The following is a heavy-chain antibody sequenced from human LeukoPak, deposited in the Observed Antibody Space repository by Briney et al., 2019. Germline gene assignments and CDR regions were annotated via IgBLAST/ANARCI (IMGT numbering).Heavy chain of an antibody. J-gene: IGHJ6*02. CDR3: ARAWVRGYADSYYYYGMDV. D-gene: IGHD5-12*01. Sequence: SVKVSCKASGGTFSSYAISWVRQAPGQGLEWMGRIIPILGIANYAQKFQGRVTITADKSTSTAYMELSSLRSEDTAVYYCARAWVRGYADSYYYYGMDVWGQGTTVTVSS. V-gene: IGHV1-69*04. CDR1: GGTFSSYA. CDR2: IIPILGIA.